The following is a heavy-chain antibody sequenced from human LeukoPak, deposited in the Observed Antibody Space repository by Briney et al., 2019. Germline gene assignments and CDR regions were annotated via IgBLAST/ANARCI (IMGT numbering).Heavy chain of an antibody. V-gene: IGHV1-18*01. CDR3: ARDRLESPLRWFAQYSGYDYPSYFDY. CDR1: GYTFTSYG. D-gene: IGHD5-12*01. CDR2: ISAYNGNT. J-gene: IGHJ4*02. Sequence: ASVKVSCKASGYTFTSYGISWVRQAPGQGLEWMGWISAYNGNTNYAQKLQGRVTMTTDTSTSTAYMELRSLRSDDTAVYYCARDRLESPLRWFAQYSGYDYPSYFDYWGQGTLVTVSS.